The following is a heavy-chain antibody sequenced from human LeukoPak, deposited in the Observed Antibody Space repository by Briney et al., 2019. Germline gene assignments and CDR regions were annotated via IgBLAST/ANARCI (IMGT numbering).Heavy chain of an antibody. CDR2: ISAYNGNT. V-gene: IGHV1-18*01. CDR3: ASVWDYGSPQFDY. Sequence: ASVKVSCKASGYTFTSYGISWVRQAPGQGLEWMGWISAYNGNTNYAQKLQGRVTMTTDTSTSTAYMELSSLRSEDTAVYYCASVWDYGSPQFDYWGQGTLVTVSS. D-gene: IGHD4-17*01. J-gene: IGHJ4*02. CDR1: GYTFTSYG.